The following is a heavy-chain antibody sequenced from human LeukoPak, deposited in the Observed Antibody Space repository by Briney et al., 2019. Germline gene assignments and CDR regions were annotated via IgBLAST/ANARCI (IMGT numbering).Heavy chain of an antibody. CDR2: INPNSGGT. J-gene: IGHJ6*03. Sequence: GASVKVSCKASGYTFTGYYMHWVRQAPGQGLEWMGWINPNSGGTNYAQKFQGRVTMTRDTSISTAYMELSRLRSDDTAVYYCARDRDYDFWSGYITYYYYYMDVWGKGATVTVSS. V-gene: IGHV1-2*02. CDR3: ARDRDYDFWSGYITYYYYYMDV. CDR1: GYTFTGYY. D-gene: IGHD3-3*01.